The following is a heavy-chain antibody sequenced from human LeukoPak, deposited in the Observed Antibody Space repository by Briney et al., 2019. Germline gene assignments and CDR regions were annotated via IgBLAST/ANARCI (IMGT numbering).Heavy chain of an antibody. CDR1: GFTFSSYS. CDR3: ARDNQLRYFDWLYPGYFDY. CDR2: TSNSSSTI. D-gene: IGHD3-9*01. V-gene: IGHV3-48*02. J-gene: IGHJ4*02. Sequence: GGSLRLSCAASGFTFSSYSMNWVRQAPGKGLEWVSYTSNSSSTIYYADSVKGRFTISRDNAKNSLYLQMNSLRDEDTAVYYCARDNQLRYFDWLYPGYFDYWGQGTLVTVSS.